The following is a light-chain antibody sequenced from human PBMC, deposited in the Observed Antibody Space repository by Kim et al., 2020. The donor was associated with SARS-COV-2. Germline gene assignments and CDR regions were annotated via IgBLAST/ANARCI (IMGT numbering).Light chain of an antibody. V-gene: IGKV3-20*01. Sequence: LSPGERATLSCRASQSVSSNNLAWYQQKPGQAPRLLIYGASTRATGIPDRFSGSGSGTDFTLTICRLEPEDFAVYYCQQSGSSPLTFGGGTKVDIK. J-gene: IGKJ4*01. CDR2: GAS. CDR3: QQSGSSPLT. CDR1: QSVSSNN.